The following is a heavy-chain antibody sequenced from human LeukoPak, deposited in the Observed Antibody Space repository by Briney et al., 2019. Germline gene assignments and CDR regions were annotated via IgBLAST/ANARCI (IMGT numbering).Heavy chain of an antibody. J-gene: IGHJ4*02. CDR3: VTRGGSGSYYRWAFAY. V-gene: IGHV3-23*01. Sequence: GGSLRLSCAPSGLTFSSYAMNWVRQAPGKGLEWVSGISASGVNTFYADSVKGRFTISRDNSKNTLFLQMYSLKADDTAVYYCVTRGGSGSYYRWAFAYWGQGTLVTVSS. CDR2: ISASGVNT. CDR1: GLTFSSYA. D-gene: IGHD3-10*01.